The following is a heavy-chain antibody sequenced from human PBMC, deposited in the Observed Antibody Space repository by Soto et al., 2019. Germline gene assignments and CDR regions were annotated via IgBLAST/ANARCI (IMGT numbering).Heavy chain of an antibody. CDR1: GFTFSDYS. D-gene: IGHD3-3*01. Sequence: EVQLVESGGGLVKPGGSLRLSCAASGFTFSDYSMNWVRQAPGKGLEWVSSISRSSSYIYYADSVKGRFTISRDNAENPLYLQMNSLRAEDTAVYYCARVAPPCDFWSGYIGNWFDPWGQGTLVTVSS. J-gene: IGHJ5*02. CDR3: ARVAPPCDFWSGYIGNWFDP. V-gene: IGHV3-21*01. CDR2: ISRSSSYI.